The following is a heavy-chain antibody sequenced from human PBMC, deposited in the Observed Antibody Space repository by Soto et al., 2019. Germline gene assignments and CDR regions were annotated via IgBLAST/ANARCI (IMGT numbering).Heavy chain of an antibody. CDR2: IYTRGST. CDR1: CVSVNNNY. J-gene: IGHJ4*02. CDR3: AKLWGYYFES. D-gene: IGHD2-21*01. V-gene: IGHV3-53*01. Sequence: VGSLRLSCAASCVSVNNNYMTWVRQTPGRRPEWVAVIYTRGSTHYADFATGRFTFSRDNSKNTLYLQMNSLRPEDTAVYYCAKLWGYYFESWGPGTLVTVSS.